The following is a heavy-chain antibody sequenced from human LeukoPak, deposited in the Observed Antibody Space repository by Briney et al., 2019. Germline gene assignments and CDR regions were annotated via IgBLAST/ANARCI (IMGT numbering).Heavy chain of an antibody. CDR1: GGFFSDYY. J-gene: IGHJ6*03. CDR3: ARRLKSASQYMDV. Sequence: PSETLSLTCAVYGGFFSDYYWSWIRQPPGKGLEWVGEINHSGKTNYNPSLKSRVSISVDTSKNQFSLKLSSVTAADTAIYYCARRLKSASQYMDVWGKGTTVTISS. CDR2: INHSGKT. V-gene: IGHV4-34*01.